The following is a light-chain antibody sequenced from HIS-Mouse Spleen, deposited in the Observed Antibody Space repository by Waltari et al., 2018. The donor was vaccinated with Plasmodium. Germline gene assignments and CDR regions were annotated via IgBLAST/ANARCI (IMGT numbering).Light chain of an antibody. CDR3: QSADSSGTYVV. Sequence: SYELTQPPSVSVSPGQTARITCSGDAFPKQYAYWYQQKPGQAPVLVIYKDSERPSGIPERFSGSSSGTKGTLTISGVQAEDEADYYCQSADSSGTYVVFGGGTKLTVL. J-gene: IGLJ2*01. CDR2: KDS. CDR1: AFPKQY. V-gene: IGLV3-25*03.